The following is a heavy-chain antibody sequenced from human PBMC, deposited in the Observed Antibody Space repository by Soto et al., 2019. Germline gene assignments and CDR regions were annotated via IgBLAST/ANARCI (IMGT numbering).Heavy chain of an antibody. Sequence: SLRLSCAASGFTFDDYAMHWVRQAPGKGLEWVSGLSWNSDSIGYADSVKGRFTISRDNSRNTLYLQMYSLTAEDTALYYCAKTGPYCGGDCSRYFYGMDVWGQGTTVTSP. D-gene: IGHD2-21*02. CDR1: GFTFDDYA. V-gene: IGHV3-9*01. CDR3: AKTGPYCGGDCSRYFYGMDV. CDR2: LSWNSDSI. J-gene: IGHJ6*02.